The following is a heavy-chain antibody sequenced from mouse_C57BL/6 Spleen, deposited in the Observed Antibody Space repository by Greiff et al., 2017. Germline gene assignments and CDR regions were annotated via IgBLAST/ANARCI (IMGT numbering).Heavy chain of an antibody. CDR3: TSSGSSGGFAY. Sequence: VQLQQPGAELVRPGSSVKLSCKASGYTFTSYWMHWVKQRPIQGLEWIGNIDPSDSETHYNQKFKDKATLTVDKSSSTAYMQLSSLTSEDSAVYYCTSSGSSGGFAYWGQGTLVTVSA. V-gene: IGHV1-52*01. CDR1: GYTFTSYW. CDR2: IDPSDSET. J-gene: IGHJ3*01.